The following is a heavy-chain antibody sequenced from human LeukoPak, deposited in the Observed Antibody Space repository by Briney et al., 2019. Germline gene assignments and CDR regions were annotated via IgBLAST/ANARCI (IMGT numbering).Heavy chain of an antibody. CDR3: TRPLMITFGGVIVDEGEYGY. Sequence: PGGSLKLSCTASGFTFGDYAMSWVRQAPGKGLEWVGFIRSKAYGGTTEYAASVKGRFTISRDDSKSIAYLQMNSLKTEDTAVYYCTRPLMITFGGVIVDEGEYGYWGQGTLVTVSS. V-gene: IGHV3-49*04. D-gene: IGHD3-16*01. J-gene: IGHJ4*02. CDR1: GFTFGDYA. CDR2: IRSKAYGGTT.